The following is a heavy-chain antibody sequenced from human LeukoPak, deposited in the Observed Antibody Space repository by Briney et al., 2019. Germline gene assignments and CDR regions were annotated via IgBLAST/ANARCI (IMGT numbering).Heavy chain of an antibody. J-gene: IGHJ4*02. CDR1: GGTFSSYA. CDR3: ARDAPAAAGTTPQGY. D-gene: IGHD6-13*01. CDR2: IIPIFGIA. V-gene: IGHV1-69*04. Sequence: ASVKVSCKASGGTFSSYAISWVRQAPGQGLEWMGRIIPIFGIANYAQKFQGRVTITADKSTSTAYMELSSLRSEDTAVYYCARDAPAAAGTTPQGYWGQGTLVTVSS.